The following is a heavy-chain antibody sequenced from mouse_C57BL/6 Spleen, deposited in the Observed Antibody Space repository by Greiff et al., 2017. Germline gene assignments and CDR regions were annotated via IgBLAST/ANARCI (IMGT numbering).Heavy chain of an antibody. CDR1: GYTFTSYW. Sequence: VKLQQPGAELVRPGSSVKLSCKASGYTFTSYWMDWVKQRPGQGLEWIGNIYPSDSETHYNQKFKDTDTLTVDKSSSTAYLQLSSLTSEDSAVYYCAGGGLRSFAYWGQGTLVTVSA. J-gene: IGHJ3*01. CDR2: IYPSDSET. CDR3: AGGGLRSFAY. D-gene: IGHD2-4*01. V-gene: IGHV1-61*01.